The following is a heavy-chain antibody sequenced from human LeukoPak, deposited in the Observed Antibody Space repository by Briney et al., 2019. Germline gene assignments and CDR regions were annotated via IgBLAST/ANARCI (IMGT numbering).Heavy chain of an antibody. V-gene: IGHV3-23*01. CDR3: AKDGGLWVSAHWGDS. CDR1: GFTFSSYT. Sequence: PGGSLRLSCTASGFTFSSYTMTWVHQAPGKGLKWVSTITTGDGNTYYADSVKGRFTVPRDDSKNTLYLQMNSLRAEDTAVYYCAKDGGLWVSAHWGDSWGRGTLVTVSS. D-gene: IGHD7-27*01. CDR2: ITTGDGNT. J-gene: IGHJ4*02.